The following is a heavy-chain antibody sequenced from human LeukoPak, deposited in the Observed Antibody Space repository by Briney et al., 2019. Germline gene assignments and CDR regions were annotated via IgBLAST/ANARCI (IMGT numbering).Heavy chain of an antibody. Sequence: PGGSLRLSCAASGFTFSSYAMSWVRQAPGKGLEWVSAISGSGGSTCYADSVKGRFTISRDNSKNTLYLQMNSLRAEDTAVYYCAKDGYYYDSSGYYYEGFLDYWGQGTLVTVSS. D-gene: IGHD3-22*01. CDR1: GFTFSSYA. CDR2: ISGSGGST. J-gene: IGHJ4*02. CDR3: AKDGYYYDSSGYYYEGFLDY. V-gene: IGHV3-23*01.